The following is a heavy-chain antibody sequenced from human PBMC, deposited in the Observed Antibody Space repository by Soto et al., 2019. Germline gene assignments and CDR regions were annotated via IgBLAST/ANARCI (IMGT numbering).Heavy chain of an antibody. CDR3: ARQVQLPCGGMDV. V-gene: IGHV5-51*01. D-gene: IGHD2-2*01. CDR1: GYSFTSYW. J-gene: IGHJ6*02. CDR2: IYPGDSDT. Sequence: VASLKISWKGSGYSFTSYWIGWLRHMRGRGLEWMGIIYPGDSDTRYSPSFQGEVSISDDKSISTAYLQWSSLEASDTAMYFWARQVQLPCGGMDVWGQGTTVTVSS.